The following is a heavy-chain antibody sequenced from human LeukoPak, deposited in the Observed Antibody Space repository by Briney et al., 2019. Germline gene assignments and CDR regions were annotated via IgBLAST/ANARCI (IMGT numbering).Heavy chain of an antibody. CDR1: GYTFTSHD. V-gene: IGHV1-8*03. Sequence: ASVKVSCKTSGYTFTSHDINWVRQATGQGLEWMGWMNPNSGNTGYAQKFQGRVTVTRITSISTAYMELSSLRSEDTAVYYCARVHRRCSSTSCYRAAWFDSWGQGTLVTVSS. D-gene: IGHD2-2*02. CDR3: ARVHRRCSSTSCYRAAWFDS. CDR2: MNPNSGNT. J-gene: IGHJ5*01.